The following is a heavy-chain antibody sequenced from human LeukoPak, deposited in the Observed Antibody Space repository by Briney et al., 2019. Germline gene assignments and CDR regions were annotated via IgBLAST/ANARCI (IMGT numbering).Heavy chain of an antibody. CDR3: ATTTAITFGGVIATDAFDI. Sequence: SETLSLTRTVSGGSISSGGYSWSWIRQHPGKGLEWIGYIYYSGSTYYNPSLKSRVTISVDTSKNQFSLKLSSVTAADTAVYYCATTTAITFGGVIATDAFDIWGQGTMVTVSS. D-gene: IGHD3-16*02. CDR2: IYYSGST. V-gene: IGHV4-31*03. CDR1: GGSISSGGYS. J-gene: IGHJ3*02.